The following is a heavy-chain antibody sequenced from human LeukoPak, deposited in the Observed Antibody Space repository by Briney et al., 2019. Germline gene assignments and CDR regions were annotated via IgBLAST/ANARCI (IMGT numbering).Heavy chain of an antibody. CDR3: ARESNTVTTRYFDY. Sequence: ASVKVSCEASGYTFTSYGISWVRQAPGQGLEWMGWISAYNGNTNYAQKLQGRVTMTTDTSTSTAYMELRSLRSDDTAVYYCARESNTVTTRYFDYWGQGTLVTVSS. J-gene: IGHJ4*02. CDR2: ISAYNGNT. D-gene: IGHD4-17*01. CDR1: GYTFTSYG. V-gene: IGHV1-18*01.